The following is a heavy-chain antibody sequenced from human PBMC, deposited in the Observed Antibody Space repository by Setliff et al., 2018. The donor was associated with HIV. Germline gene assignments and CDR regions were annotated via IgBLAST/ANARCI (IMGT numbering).Heavy chain of an antibody. CDR3: ARGLTAPAAAGS. V-gene: IGHV4-38-2*02. D-gene: IGHD6-13*01. CDR1: GYSISSDYY. CDR2: ISLSGST. J-gene: IGHJ5*02. Sequence: ETLSLTCTVSGYSISSDYYWGWIRQSPEKGLEWIGSISLSGSTYYNPSLQSRVTISIDMSKNHFSLYLKSVTAADTAIYYCARGLTAPAAAGSWGQGMLVTVSS.